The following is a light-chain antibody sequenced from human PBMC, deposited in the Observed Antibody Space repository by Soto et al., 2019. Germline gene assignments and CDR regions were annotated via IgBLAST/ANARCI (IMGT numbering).Light chain of an antibody. CDR2: GAS. V-gene: IGKV3-20*01. CDR3: QQYGSSST. Sequence: EIVMTQSPATLSFSRGEIAALSGRASQSVSSSYLAWYQQKPGQAPRLLIYGASSRPTGIPDRFSGSGSGTDFTLTISRLEPEDFAVYYCQQYGSSSTFGQGTRLEIK. J-gene: IGKJ5*01. CDR1: QSVSSSY.